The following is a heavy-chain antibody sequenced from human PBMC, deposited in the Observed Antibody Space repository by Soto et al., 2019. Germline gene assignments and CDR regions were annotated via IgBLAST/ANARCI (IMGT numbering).Heavy chain of an antibody. Sequence: EVQLVESGGGLVKPGGSLRLSCAASGFTFSSYSMNWVRQAPGKGLEWVSSISSSSSYIYYADSVKGRFTISRDNAKKSLYLQMNSLRAEDTAVYYCARDADVADFDYWGQGTLVTVSS. V-gene: IGHV3-21*01. D-gene: IGHD3-10*02. CDR2: ISSSSSYI. J-gene: IGHJ4*02. CDR3: ARDADVADFDY. CDR1: GFTFSSYS.